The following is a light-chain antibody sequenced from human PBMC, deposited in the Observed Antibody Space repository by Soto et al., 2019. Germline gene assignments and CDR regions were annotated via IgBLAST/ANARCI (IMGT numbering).Light chain of an antibody. CDR1: QNIFNY. CDR2: DAS. J-gene: IGKJ4*01. Sequence: DVQLTQSPSTLPASVGDRVAITCQATQNIFNYLNWFQQRPGKTPQLLISDASHLEPGVPSRFSGQRSGTDFTLISIDLQPEDFATYFCQQYEDLPLTFGGGTRVEV. V-gene: IGKV1-33*01. CDR3: QQYEDLPLT.